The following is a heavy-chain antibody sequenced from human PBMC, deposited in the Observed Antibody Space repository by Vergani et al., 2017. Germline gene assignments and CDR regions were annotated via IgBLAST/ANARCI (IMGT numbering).Heavy chain of an antibody. CDR2: ISSSSSYI. V-gene: IGHV3-21*04. CDR3: ARDQRIQLWSYYFDY. CDR1: GFTFSSYS. D-gene: IGHD5-18*01. Sequence: EVQLVESGGGLVKPGGSLRLSCAASGFTFSSYSMNWVRQAPGKGLEWVSSISSSSSYIYYADSVKGRFTISRDNAKNSLYLQMNSLRAEDTAVYYCARDQRIQLWSYYFDYWGQGTLVTVSS. J-gene: IGHJ4*02.